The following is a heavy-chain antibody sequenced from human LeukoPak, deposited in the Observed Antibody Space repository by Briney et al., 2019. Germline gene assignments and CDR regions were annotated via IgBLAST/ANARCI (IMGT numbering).Heavy chain of an antibody. V-gene: IGHV3-64*01. J-gene: IGHJ4*02. Sequence: GGSLRPSCAASGFTFSSYAMHWVRQAPGKGLEYVSAISSNGGSTYYANSVKGRFTISRDNSKNTLYLQMGSLRAEDMAVYYCARADITGTSYYFDYWGQGTLVAVSS. D-gene: IGHD1-20*01. CDR3: ARADITGTSYYFDY. CDR2: ISSNGGST. CDR1: GFTFSSYA.